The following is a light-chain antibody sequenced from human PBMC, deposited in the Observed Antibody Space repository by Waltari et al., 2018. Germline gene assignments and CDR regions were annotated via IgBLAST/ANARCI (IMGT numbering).Light chain of an antibody. CDR3: QQSYSTPLFT. J-gene: IGKJ3*01. V-gene: IGKV1-39*01. CDR2: AAS. CDR1: QSISSY. Sequence: DIQMTQSPSSLSASVGDRVTITCRASQSISSYLNWYQQKPGKAPKLLLYAASSLPSGVPSRFSGSGSGTDFTLTISSLQPEDFATYYCQQSYSTPLFTFGPGTKVDIK.